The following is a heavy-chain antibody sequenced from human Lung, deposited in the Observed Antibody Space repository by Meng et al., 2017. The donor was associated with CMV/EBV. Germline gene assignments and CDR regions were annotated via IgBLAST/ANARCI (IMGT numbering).Heavy chain of an antibody. CDR2: IYYDGST. CDR1: DDXISSSSYY. V-gene: IGHV4-39*07. J-gene: IGHJ6*02. D-gene: IGHD3-10*01. Sequence: SXTXSLXXTVSDDXISSSSYYWGWMRQPPGKGLEWIGSIYYDGSTNYNPSLTSRVTISVEKSKNQFFLRLSSVTAADTAVYFCAREVQDYYGSGAYYNPYYYYGMDVWXQGTTVTVSS. CDR3: AREVQDYYGSGAYYNPYYYYGMDV.